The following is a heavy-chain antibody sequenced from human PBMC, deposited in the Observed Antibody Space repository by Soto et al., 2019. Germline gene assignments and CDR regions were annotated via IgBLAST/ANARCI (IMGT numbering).Heavy chain of an antibody. V-gene: IGHV5-10-1*01. CDR1: GYTFTTFW. CDR2: IDPRGSYT. J-gene: IGHJ5*02. Sequence: ESVKISCTGFGYTFTTFWSSWVCQIPGRGLDWMGRIDPRGSYTNYSPSFQGHVTISVDKSISTAYLQWGSLKASDTAMYYCARLYCSSSTCDSWFDPWGQGTLVTVSS. CDR3: ARLYCSSSTCDSWFDP. D-gene: IGHD2-2*01.